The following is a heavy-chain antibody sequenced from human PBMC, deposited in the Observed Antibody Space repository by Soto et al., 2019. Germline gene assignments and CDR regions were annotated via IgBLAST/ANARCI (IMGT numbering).Heavy chain of an antibody. CDR2: IYYSGTT. J-gene: IGHJ6*03. Sequence: QLLLQESGPGLVKPSETLSLTCTVSGGSFSSNNYYWGWIRQPPGKGLEWIGSIYYSGTTYYNPSLKSRVSISVYTSKNRFSLKLSSVTAADTAVYYCARHGGSGTTFYYYYYYMNVWGKGTTVTVSS. CDR3: ARHGGSGTTFYYYYYYMNV. D-gene: IGHD1-7*01. V-gene: IGHV4-39*01. CDR1: GGSFSSNNYY.